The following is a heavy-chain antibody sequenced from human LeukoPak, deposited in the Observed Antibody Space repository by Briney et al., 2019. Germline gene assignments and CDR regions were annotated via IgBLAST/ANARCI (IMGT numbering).Heavy chain of an antibody. CDR3: ARDCSSTSCYVDYYYGMDV. D-gene: IGHD2-2*01. Sequence: ASVKVSCKASGYTFTSYDINWVRQATGQGLEWMGWMNPNSGNTGYAQKLQGRVTMTTDTSTSTAYMELRSLRSDDTAVYYCARDCSSTSCYVDYYYGMDVWGQGTTVTVSS. CDR1: GYTFTSYD. CDR2: MNPNSGNT. J-gene: IGHJ6*02. V-gene: IGHV1-8*01.